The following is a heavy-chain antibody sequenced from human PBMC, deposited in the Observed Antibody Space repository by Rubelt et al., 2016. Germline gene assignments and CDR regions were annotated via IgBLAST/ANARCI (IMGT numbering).Heavy chain of an antibody. Sequence: FTSYWISWVRQMPGKGLEWMGRIDPSDSYTNYSPSFQGHVTISADKSISTAYLQWSSLKASDTAMYYCARPMSGYYYLNYWGQGTLVTVSS. CDR2: IDPSDSYT. CDR1: FTSYW. CDR3: ARPMSGYYYLNY. J-gene: IGHJ4*02. D-gene: IGHD3-3*01. V-gene: IGHV5-10-1*01.